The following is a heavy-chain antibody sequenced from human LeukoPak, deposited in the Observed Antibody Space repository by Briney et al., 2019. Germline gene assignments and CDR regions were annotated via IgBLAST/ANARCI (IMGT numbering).Heavy chain of an antibody. J-gene: IGHJ4*02. Sequence: ASVKVSCKASGYTFTSYDINWVRQATGQGLEWMGWMNPNSGNTGYAQKFQGRVTMTRNTSISTAYMELSSLRSGDTAVYYCARGSWYYYASSSYQYPYFFDYWGPGTLVSVSS. CDR2: MNPNSGNT. D-gene: IGHD3-22*01. CDR1: GYTFTSYD. CDR3: ARGSWYYYASSSYQYPYFFDY. V-gene: IGHV1-8*01.